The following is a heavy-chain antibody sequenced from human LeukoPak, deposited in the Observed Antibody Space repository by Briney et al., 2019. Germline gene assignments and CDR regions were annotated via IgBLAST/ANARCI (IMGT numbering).Heavy chain of an antibody. Sequence: SVKVSCKASGGTLSSYAISWVRQAPGQGLEWMGRIIPILGIANYAQKFQGRVTITADKSTSTAYMELSSLRSEDTAVYYCARDAYYYDSSGYYRIWGQGTMVTVSS. CDR1: GGTLSSYA. CDR2: IIPILGIA. D-gene: IGHD3-22*01. J-gene: IGHJ3*02. CDR3: ARDAYYYDSSGYYRI. V-gene: IGHV1-69*04.